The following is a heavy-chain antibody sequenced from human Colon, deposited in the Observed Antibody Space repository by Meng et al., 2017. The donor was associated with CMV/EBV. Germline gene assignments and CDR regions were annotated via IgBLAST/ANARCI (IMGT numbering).Heavy chain of an antibody. D-gene: IGHD3-3*01. J-gene: IGHJ6*02. CDR3: VRGSDFRYGMDV. CDR1: GFSFSSDT. V-gene: IGHV3-21*04. CDR2: FSRGFT. Sequence: GGSLRLSCAASGFSFSSDTMNWVRQAPGKGLEWVSSFSRGFTYYADSMKGRFIISRDNAQDAVHLQMNSLRAEDTAVYYCVRGSDFRYGMDVWGQGTTVTVSS.